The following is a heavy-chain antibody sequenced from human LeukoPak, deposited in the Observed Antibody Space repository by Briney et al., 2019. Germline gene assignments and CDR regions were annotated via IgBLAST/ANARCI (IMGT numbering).Heavy chain of an antibody. J-gene: IGHJ4*02. CDR1: GFTFSNAW. CDR3: TTVAGRRDGYNN. CDR2: IKSKTDGGTT. Sequence: GGSLRLSCAASGFTFSNAWMSWVRQAPGKGLEWVGRIKSKTDGGTTGYAAPVKGRFTISRDDSKNTLYLQMNSLKTEDTAVYYCTTVAGRRDGYNNWGQGTLVTVSS. D-gene: IGHD5-24*01. V-gene: IGHV3-15*01.